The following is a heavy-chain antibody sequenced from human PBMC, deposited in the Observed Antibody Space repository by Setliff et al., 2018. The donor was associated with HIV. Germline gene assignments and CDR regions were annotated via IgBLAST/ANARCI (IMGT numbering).Heavy chain of an antibody. CDR1: GGTFSSYA. CDR3: ARSRVHYYYDSSGYPTRYDAFDI. Sequence: SVKVSCKASGGTFSSYAISWVRQAPGQGLEWMGGIIPILGIANYAQKFQGRVTITADKSTSTAYMELSSLRSEDPAVYYCARSRVHYYYDSSGYPTRYDAFDIWGQGTMVTVSS. J-gene: IGHJ3*02. CDR2: IIPILGIA. V-gene: IGHV1-69*10. D-gene: IGHD3-22*01.